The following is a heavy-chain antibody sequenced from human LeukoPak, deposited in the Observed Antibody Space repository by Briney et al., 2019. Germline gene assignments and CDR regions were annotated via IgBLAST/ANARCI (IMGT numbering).Heavy chain of an antibody. CDR3: ARAIRYYYDSSDYYQYYFDY. V-gene: IGHV4-61*01. CDR2: IFYSRTT. D-gene: IGHD3-22*01. CDR1: NGSFSSGSYH. J-gene: IGHJ4*02. Sequence: SETLSLTCTVSNGSFSSGSYHWSWLRQPPGKGLEWIGYIFYSRTTNSNPSLKSRVTMSADTSKNHFSLKLSSVTAADTAVYYCARAIRYYYDSSDYYQYYFDYWGQGTLVSVSS.